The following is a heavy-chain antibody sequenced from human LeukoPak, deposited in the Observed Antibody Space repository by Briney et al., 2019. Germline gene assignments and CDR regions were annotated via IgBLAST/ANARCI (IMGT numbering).Heavy chain of an antibody. D-gene: IGHD3-10*01. V-gene: IGHV3-30-3*01. CDR2: ISYDGTNK. Sequence: GGSLRLSCAASGFTFTDYAMHWVRQAPGKGLEWAGVISYDGTNKYYGDSVKGRFTISRDNSKNTLYLQMNSLGAEDTAVYYCARDRITMVRGPPGYWGQGTLVTVSS. CDR3: ARDRITMVRGPPGY. CDR1: GFTFTDYA. J-gene: IGHJ4*02.